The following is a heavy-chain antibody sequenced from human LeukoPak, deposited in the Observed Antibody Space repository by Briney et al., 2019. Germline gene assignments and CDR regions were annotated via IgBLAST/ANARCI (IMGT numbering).Heavy chain of an antibody. CDR3: AQSLGSGNWIGNWFDP. CDR1: GGSISSSSHS. D-gene: IGHD1-1*01. V-gene: IGHV4-39*01. CDR2: IYYTGRT. Sequence: PSETLSLTCTVSGGSISSSSHSWGWIRQPPGKGLEWTGTIYYTGRTYYNPSLESRLTISVDTPKNQFSLKLTSVTAADTAIYYCAQSLGSGNWIGNWFDPWGRGTLVTVSS. J-gene: IGHJ5*02.